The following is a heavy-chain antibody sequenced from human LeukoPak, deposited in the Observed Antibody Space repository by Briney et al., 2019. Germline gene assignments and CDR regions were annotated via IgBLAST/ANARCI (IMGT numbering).Heavy chain of an antibody. Sequence: SVKVSCKASGGALSTYGISWVRQAPGQGLEWMGGIIPIFGTTNYAKNFRGRVTITADESTSTAYMEVSGLRSDDTAVYYCASSRANLASGDSVVVPVAFYYYYYMDVWGKGTTVTVSS. CDR1: GGALSTYG. CDR2: IIPIFGTT. CDR3: ASSRANLASGDSVVVPVAFYYYYYMDV. V-gene: IGHV1-69*01. D-gene: IGHD2-2*01. J-gene: IGHJ6*03.